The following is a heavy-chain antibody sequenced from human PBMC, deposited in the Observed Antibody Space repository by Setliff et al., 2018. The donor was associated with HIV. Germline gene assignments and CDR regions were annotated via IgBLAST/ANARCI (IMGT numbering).Heavy chain of an antibody. J-gene: IGHJ5*02. D-gene: IGHD2-15*01. CDR1: GDSIISGDYY. V-gene: IGHV4-30-4*08. CDR2: IHYKGNI. CDR3: ARFTVVVFGAGEPSWFDP. Sequence: SETLSLTCTVSGDSIISGDYYWSWIRQSPGKGLEWIGHIHYKGNIDYNASLKSRLAISSDTSKNQFSLDLNSVIAADTAIYFCARFTVVVFGAGEPSWFDPWGQGILVTVSS.